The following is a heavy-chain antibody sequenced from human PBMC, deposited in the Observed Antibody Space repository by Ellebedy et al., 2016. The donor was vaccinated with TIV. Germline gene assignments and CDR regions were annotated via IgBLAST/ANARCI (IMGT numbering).Heavy chain of an antibody. CDR2: ISDDGSDK. V-gene: IGHV3-30*03. J-gene: IGHJ5*02. CDR1: GFTFSSYG. D-gene: IGHD2-15*01. CDR3: ARDILKYSCGGGFDP. Sequence: GESLKISCAASGFTFSSYGMHWVRQAPGKGLDWVAFISDDGSDKFQADSVKGRFAVSRDNAKKTLFLQMNNLTTEDTAVYYCARDILKYSCGGGFDPWGQGTLVTVST.